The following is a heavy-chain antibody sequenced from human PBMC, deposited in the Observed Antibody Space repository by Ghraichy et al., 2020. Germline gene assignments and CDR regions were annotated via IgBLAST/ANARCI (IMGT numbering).Heavy chain of an antibody. J-gene: IGHJ4*02. CDR1: GFSLSTNGVG. V-gene: IGHV2-5*01. Sequence: SGPTLVKPKKTLTLTCTFSGFSLSTNGVGVGWIRQPPGKALEWLALIYWNDDVRYSPSLKSRLTITKDTSKNQVVLTMTDMDPVDTATYFCARNLWEGTTAPRPFDYWGQVNLVTVSS. CDR3: ARNLWEGTTAPRPFDY. D-gene: IGHD1-7*01. CDR2: IYWNDDV.